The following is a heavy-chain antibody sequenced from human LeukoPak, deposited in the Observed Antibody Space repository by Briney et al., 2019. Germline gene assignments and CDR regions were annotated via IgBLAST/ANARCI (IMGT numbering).Heavy chain of an antibody. CDR2: INQDGGTE. CDR1: GFTFTNYW. J-gene: IGHJ4*02. D-gene: IGHD1-1*01. V-gene: IGHV3-7*01. CDR3: ARHTLWRFDY. Sequence: GGSRRLSCAAYGFTFTNYWLTWVRQAPGKGLEWVANINQDGGTEYYVDSMKGRFTIFRDNAKNLVYLQINSLRAEDTAVYFCARHTLWRFDYWGQGALVTVSS.